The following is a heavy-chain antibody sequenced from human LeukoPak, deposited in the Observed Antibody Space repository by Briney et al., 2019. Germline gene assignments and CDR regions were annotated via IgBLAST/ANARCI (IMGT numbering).Heavy chain of an antibody. D-gene: IGHD2-2*02. Sequence: SETLSLTCTVSGGSISSHYWSWIRQPPGKGLEWIGYIYYSGSTNYNPSLKSRVTISVDTSKNQFSLKLSSVTAADTAVYYCARVGRGHCSSTSCYIRPYCYYMDVWGKGTTVTVSS. CDR2: IYYSGST. CDR3: ARVGRGHCSSTSCYIRPYCYYMDV. J-gene: IGHJ6*03. V-gene: IGHV4-59*11. CDR1: GGSISSHY.